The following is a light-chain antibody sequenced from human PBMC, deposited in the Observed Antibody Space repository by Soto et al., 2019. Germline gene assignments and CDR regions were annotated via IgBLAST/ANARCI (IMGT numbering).Light chain of an antibody. Sequence: DIQMTQSPSSLSASVGDRVTITCRASQSISSYLNWYQQKPGKAPKLPIYVASTLQSGVPSRFSGGGSGTDFTLTISSLQPEDFATYYCQQSFTTPITFGQGTRLEIK. CDR2: VAS. V-gene: IGKV1-39*01. J-gene: IGKJ5*01. CDR1: QSISSY. CDR3: QQSFTTPIT.